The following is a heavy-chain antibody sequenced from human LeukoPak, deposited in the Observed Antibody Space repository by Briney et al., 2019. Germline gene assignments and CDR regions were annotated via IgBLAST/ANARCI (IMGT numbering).Heavy chain of an antibody. V-gene: IGHV3-48*01. CDR1: GFTFSSYN. CDR3: ARPGEGDNWNPWVV. CDR2: ISNSRTTI. Sequence: PGGSLRLSCAASGFTFSSYNMNWVRQAPGKGLEWISHISNSRTTIYYADSVKGRFTISRDNAKSSLYLQMNSLRAEDTAVYYCARPGEGDNWNPWVVWGQGTLVTVSS. J-gene: IGHJ4*02. D-gene: IGHD1-20*01.